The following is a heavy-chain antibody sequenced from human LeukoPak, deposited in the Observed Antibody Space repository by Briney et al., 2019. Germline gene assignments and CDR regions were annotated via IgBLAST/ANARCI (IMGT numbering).Heavy chain of an antibody. CDR2: ISSSSSTI. J-gene: IGHJ6*03. D-gene: IGHD3-10*01. CDR3: ARDSGTIPPVV. CDR1: GFTFISYS. V-gene: IGHV3-48*01. Sequence: GRSLRLSCAASGFTFISYSMNWVRQAPGKGLEWASYISSSSSTIYYADSVKGRFTISRDNAKNSLYLQMNSLRAEDTAVYYCARDSGTIPPVVWGKGTTVTVSS.